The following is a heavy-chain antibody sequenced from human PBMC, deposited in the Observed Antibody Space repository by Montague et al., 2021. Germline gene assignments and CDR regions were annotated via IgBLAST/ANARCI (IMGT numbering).Heavy chain of an antibody. Sequence: SLRLSCAASGFTFSNYALHWVRQSPGKGLEWVAIISPDGSNEDYADSVKGRFSISRDNSNNTLYLLMNSLRPEDTAIYYCARVGETGGWYWDRFDPWGQGTLVTVSS. D-gene: IGHD6-19*01. CDR2: ISPDGSNE. CDR1: GFTFSNYA. V-gene: IGHV3-30*03. CDR3: ARVGETGGWYWDRFDP. J-gene: IGHJ5*02.